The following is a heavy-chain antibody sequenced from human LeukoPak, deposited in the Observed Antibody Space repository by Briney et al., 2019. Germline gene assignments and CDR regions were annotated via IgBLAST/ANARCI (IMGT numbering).Heavy chain of an antibody. CDR2: ISSSSSYI. CDR1: GFTFSSYS. CDR3: SFPPIFHFQH. D-gene: IGHD3-9*01. J-gene: IGHJ1*01. Sequence: PGGSLRLSCAASGFTFSSYSMNWVRQAPGKGLEWVSSISSSSSYIYYADSVRGRFTISRDNAKNSLYLQMNSLRAEDTAVYYCSFPPIFHFQHWGQGTLVTVSS. V-gene: IGHV3-21*01.